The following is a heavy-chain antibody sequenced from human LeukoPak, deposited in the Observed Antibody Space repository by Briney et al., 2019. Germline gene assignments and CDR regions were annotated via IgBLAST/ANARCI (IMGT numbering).Heavy chain of an antibody. CDR2: IIPILGTI. V-gene: IGHV1-69*13. Sequence: ASVKVSCKPSGGTFSSYAISWVRQAPGQGLEWMGGIIPILGTITYAQKFQGRVTITADESMSTAYMELSSLRSEDTAVYYCAGGYRSSTTCPASGYWGQGTLVTVSS. CDR1: GGTFSSYA. CDR3: AGGYRSSTTCPASGY. J-gene: IGHJ4*02. D-gene: IGHD2-2*03.